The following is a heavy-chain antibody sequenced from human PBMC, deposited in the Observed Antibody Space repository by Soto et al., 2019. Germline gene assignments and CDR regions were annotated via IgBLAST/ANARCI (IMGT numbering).Heavy chain of an antibody. CDR1: GGSISGSY. Sequence: PSETLSLTCSVSGGSISGSYLSWIRQSPGKGLEWLGYVYYTGSTNYSPSLRSRVSISVDTSKNEFSLRLSSVTAADTAVYFCARSVAVPGAHIDYGGQGTQVTVSS. V-gene: IGHV4-59*01. J-gene: IGHJ4*02. D-gene: IGHD6-19*01. CDR2: VYYTGST. CDR3: ARSVAVPGAHIDY.